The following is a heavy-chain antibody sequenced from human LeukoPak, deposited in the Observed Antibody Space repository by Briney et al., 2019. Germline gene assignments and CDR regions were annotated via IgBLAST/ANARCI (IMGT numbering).Heavy chain of an antibody. CDR1: GDTFSSYA. CDR3: ARGKSYDILTGYYTNYYYGMDV. V-gene: IGHV1-69*04. D-gene: IGHD3-9*01. Sequence: ASVKVSCKASGDTFSSYAISWVRQAPGQGLEWMGRIIPIFGIANYAQKFQGRVTITADKSTSTAYMELSSLRSEDTAVYYCARGKSYDILTGYYTNYYYGMDVWGQGTTVTVSS. CDR2: IIPIFGIA. J-gene: IGHJ6*02.